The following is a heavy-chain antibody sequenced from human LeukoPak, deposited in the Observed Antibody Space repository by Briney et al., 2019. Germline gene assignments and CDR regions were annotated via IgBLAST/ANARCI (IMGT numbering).Heavy chain of an antibody. J-gene: IGHJ4*02. CDR3: ARSRRSRATTSFDY. V-gene: IGHV1-46*01. Sequence: GASVKVSCKASGYTFTSYYMHWVRQAPGQGLEWMGIINPSGGSTSYAQKFQGRVTITADESTSTAYMELSSLRSEDTAVYYCARSRRSRATTSFDYWGQGTLVTVSS. CDR1: GYTFTSYY. D-gene: IGHD1-26*01. CDR2: INPSGGST.